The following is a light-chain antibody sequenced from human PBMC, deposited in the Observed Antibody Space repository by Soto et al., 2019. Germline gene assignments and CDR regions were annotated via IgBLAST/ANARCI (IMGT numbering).Light chain of an antibody. CDR3: QSYDSSLSVHVV. V-gene: IGLV1-40*01. J-gene: IGLJ2*01. CDR1: SSNIGAGYD. CDR2: GNS. Sequence: QSALTQPPSVSGAPGQRVTISCTGSSSNIGAGYDVHWYQQLPGTAPKLLIYGNSNRPSGVPDRFSGSKSGTSASLAITGLQAEDEADYYCQSYDSSLSVHVVFGGGTKLTDL.